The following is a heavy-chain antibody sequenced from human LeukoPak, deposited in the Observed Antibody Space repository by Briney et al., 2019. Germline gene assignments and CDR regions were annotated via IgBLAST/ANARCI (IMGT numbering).Heavy chain of an antibody. D-gene: IGHD3-22*01. J-gene: IGHJ4*02. Sequence: GASVKVSCKASRYTFTGYYMHWVRQAPGQGLEWMGRINPNSGGTNYAQKFQGRVTMTRDTSISTAYMELSRLRSDDTAVYYCASLAFDYYDSSGYELWGQGTLVTVSS. CDR3: ASLAFDYYDSSGYEL. CDR1: RYTFTGYY. V-gene: IGHV1-2*06. CDR2: INPNSGGT.